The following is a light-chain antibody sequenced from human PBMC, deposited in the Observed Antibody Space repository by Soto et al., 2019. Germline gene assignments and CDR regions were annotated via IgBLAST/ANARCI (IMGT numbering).Light chain of an antibody. J-gene: IGKJ5*01. V-gene: IGKV3-15*01. Sequence: EIVMTQSPATLSVSPGERATLSCRASQSISSNVGWYQQRPGQAPRLLIYGASTRATGIPARFSDSGSGTEFTLTISSLDSEDSAVYYCQQYNTWRQITFEQGTRLEIK. CDR1: QSISSN. CDR3: QQYNTWRQIT. CDR2: GAS.